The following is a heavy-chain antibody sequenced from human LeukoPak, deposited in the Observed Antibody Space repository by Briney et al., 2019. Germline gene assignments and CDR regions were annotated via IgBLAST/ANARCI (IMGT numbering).Heavy chain of an antibody. Sequence: GGSLTLSCEACGFTFSNAWMTWLRQAPGTGVEGVGHIKRTTEGGTTDYDAPVKGRFTISRDDSRNTVYLQMNSLKTEDTSVYYCTTGHMTRIRLWFNYWGQGTLVTVSS. CDR2: IKRTTEGGTT. CDR3: TTGHMTRIRLWFNY. D-gene: IGHD5-18*01. V-gene: IGHV3-15*01. CDR1: GFTFSNAW. J-gene: IGHJ4*02.